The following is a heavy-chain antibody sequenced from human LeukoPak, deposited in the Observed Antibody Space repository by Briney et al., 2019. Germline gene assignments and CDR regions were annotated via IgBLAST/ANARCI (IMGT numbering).Heavy chain of an antibody. J-gene: IGHJ4*02. CDR2: VYYTGTT. CDR3: ARDDSQRLPRLFYS. V-gene: IGHV4-59*01. CDR1: GGSTSSYY. Sequence: ASETLPLTCTTLGGSTSSYYWSWIRQTPGKGLEWIGDVYYTGTTNYNPSLKSRVTMSLDTTKTHLSLKLSSVTAADTAIYYCARDDSQRLPRLFYSWGQGTLVTVSS. D-gene: IGHD6-25*01.